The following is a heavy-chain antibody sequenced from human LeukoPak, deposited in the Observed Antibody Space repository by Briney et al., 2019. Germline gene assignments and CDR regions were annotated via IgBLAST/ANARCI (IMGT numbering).Heavy chain of an antibody. J-gene: IGHJ3*02. CDR3: ARGLNSERLPFDI. D-gene: IGHD2/OR15-2a*01. CDR1: GGSISSGGYY. V-gene: IGHV4-31*03. CDR2: INHSGST. Sequence: SETLSLTCTVSGGSISSGGYYWSWIRQHPGKGLEWIGEINHSGSTNYNPSLKSRVTISVDTSKNQFSLRLSSVTAADTAVYYCARGLNSERLPFDIWGQGTMVTVSS.